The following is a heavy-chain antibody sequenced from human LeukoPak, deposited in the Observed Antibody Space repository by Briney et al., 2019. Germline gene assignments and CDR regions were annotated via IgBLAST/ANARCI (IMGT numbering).Heavy chain of an antibody. CDR3: ARGGTPGYHDQYYMDV. Sequence: GGSLRLSCAASGSTFSSYWMSWVRQAPGKGLEWVANIKQDGSEKYYVDSVKGRFTISRDNAKNSLCLQMNSLRAEDTAVYYCARGGTPGYHDQYYMDVWGKGTTVTVSS. D-gene: IGHD1-1*01. V-gene: IGHV3-7*01. CDR2: IKQDGSEK. CDR1: GSTFSSYW. J-gene: IGHJ6*03.